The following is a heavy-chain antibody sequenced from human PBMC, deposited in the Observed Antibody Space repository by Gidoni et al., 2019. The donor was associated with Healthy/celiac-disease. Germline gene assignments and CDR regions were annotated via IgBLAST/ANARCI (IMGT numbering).Heavy chain of an antibody. CDR1: GFTFSSYA. V-gene: IGHV3-23*01. D-gene: IGHD6-13*01. CDR2: ISGSGGST. CDR3: AKWYSSSWYEYWYFDL. Sequence: EVQLLESVGGLVQPGGSLRLSCAASGFTFSSYAMSWVRQAPGKGLEWVSAISGSGGSTYYADSVKGRFTISRDNSKNTLYLQMNSLRAEDTAVYYCAKWYSSSWYEYWYFDLWGRGTLVTVSS. J-gene: IGHJ2*01.